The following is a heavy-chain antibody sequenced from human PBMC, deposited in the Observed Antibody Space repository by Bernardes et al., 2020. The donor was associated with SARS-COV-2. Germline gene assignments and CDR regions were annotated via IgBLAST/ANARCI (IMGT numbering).Heavy chain of an antibody. V-gene: IGHV4-59*01. D-gene: IGHD3-16*01. Sequence: SETLSLTCTVSGGSISSYYWSWIRQPPGTGLAWIGYIYYSGSTNYNPSLKSRVTISVDTSKNQFSLKLSSVTAADTAVYYCARLGDIDAFDIWGQGTMVTVSS. CDR1: GGSISSYY. CDR3: ARLGDIDAFDI. CDR2: IYYSGST. J-gene: IGHJ3*02.